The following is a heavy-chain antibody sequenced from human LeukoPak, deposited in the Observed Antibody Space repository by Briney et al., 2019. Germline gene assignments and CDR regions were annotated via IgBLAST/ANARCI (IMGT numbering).Heavy chain of an antibody. V-gene: IGHV4-39*07. Sequence: PSETLSLTCTVSGGSISSSSYYWGWIRQPPGKGLEWIGSIYYSGSTYYNPSLKSRVTISGDTSKNQFSLKLSSVTAADTAVYYCARDTCDRYFDYWGQGTLVTVSS. CDR2: IYYSGST. J-gene: IGHJ4*02. CDR3: ARDTCDRYFDY. CDR1: GGSISSSSYY. D-gene: IGHD3-22*01.